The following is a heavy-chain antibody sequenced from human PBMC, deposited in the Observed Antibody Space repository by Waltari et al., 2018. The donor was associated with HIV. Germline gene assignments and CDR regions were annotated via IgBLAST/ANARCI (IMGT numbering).Heavy chain of an antibody. CDR2: IYPGDSDT. CDR3: ARLLEVPAAILYYGMDV. J-gene: IGHJ6*02. CDR1: GYSFTSYW. Sequence: EVQLVQSGAEVKKPGESLKISCKGSGYSFTSYWIGWVRQMPGKGLEWMGIIYPGDSDTRYSPSFQGQVTISADKSISTAYLQWSSLKASDTAMYYCARLLEVPAAILYYGMDVWGQGTTVTVSS. V-gene: IGHV5-51*01. D-gene: IGHD2-2*02.